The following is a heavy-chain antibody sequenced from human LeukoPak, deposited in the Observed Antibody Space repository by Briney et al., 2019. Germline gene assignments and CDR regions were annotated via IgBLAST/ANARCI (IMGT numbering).Heavy chain of an antibody. CDR3: ARDMYYYGSGNYRFDY. CDR2: IYTSGST. J-gene: IGHJ4*02. D-gene: IGHD3-10*01. CDR1: GGSISSGSYY. V-gene: IGHV4-61*02. Sequence: PSETLSLTCTVSGGSISSGSYYWSWIRQPAGKGLEWIGRIYTSGSTNYNPSLKSRVTISVDTSKNQFSLKLSSVTAADTAVYYCARDMYYYGSGNYRFDYWGQGTLVTVSS.